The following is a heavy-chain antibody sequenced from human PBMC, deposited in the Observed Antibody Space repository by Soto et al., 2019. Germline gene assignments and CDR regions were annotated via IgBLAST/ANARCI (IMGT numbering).Heavy chain of an antibody. Sequence: SETLSLTCTVSGGSISSGGYYWSWIRQHPGKGLEWIGYIYYSGSTYYNPSLKSRVTISVDTSKNQFSLKLSSVTAADTAVYYCARDSTDYSNYYYFDYWGQGTLVTVSS. CDR3: ARDSTDYSNYYYFDY. CDR2: IYYSGST. D-gene: IGHD4-4*01. CDR1: GGSISSGGYY. V-gene: IGHV4-31*03. J-gene: IGHJ4*02.